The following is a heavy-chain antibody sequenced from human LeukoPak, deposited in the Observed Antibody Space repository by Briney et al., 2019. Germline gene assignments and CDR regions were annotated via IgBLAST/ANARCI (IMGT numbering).Heavy chain of an antibody. CDR1: GFTFSSYA. J-gene: IGHJ4*02. CDR2: ISYDGGNK. D-gene: IGHD6-19*01. V-gene: IGHV3-30-3*01. Sequence: GGSLRLFCAASGFTFSSYAMHWVRQAPGKGLEWVAVISYDGGNKYYADSVKGRFTISRDNSKNTLYLQMNSLRAEDTAVYYCARDQLKEAVAGFFDYWGQGTLVTVSS. CDR3: ARDQLKEAVAGFFDY.